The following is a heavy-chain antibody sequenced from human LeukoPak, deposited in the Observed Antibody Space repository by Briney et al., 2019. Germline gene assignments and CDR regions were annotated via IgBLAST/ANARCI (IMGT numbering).Heavy chain of an antibody. J-gene: IGHJ4*02. CDR1: GFTFSNNG. V-gene: IGHV3-30*18. D-gene: IGHD3-10*01. CDR2: ISYDGSDI. CDR3: ANWRRGHSYGSGTEFDY. Sequence: GGSLRLSCAASGFTFSNNGMHWVRQAPGKGLEWVAVISYDGSDIYYADSVKGRFTISRDNSKNTLYLQMNSLRREDTAIYYCANWRRGHSYGSGTEFDYWGQGTLVTVSS.